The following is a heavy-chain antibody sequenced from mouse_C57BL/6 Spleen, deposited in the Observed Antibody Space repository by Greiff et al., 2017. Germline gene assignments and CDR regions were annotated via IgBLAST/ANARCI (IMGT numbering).Heavy chain of an antibody. CDR2: IDPSNSYT. V-gene: IGHV1-59*01. Sequence: QVQLQQPGAELVRPGTSVKLSCKASGYTFTSYWMHWVKQRPGQGLEWIGVIDPSNSYTNYNQKFKGKATVTVDTSSSTAYMQLSSLTSEDSAVYYCAREGLRVLFFADWGQGALVTVSA. D-gene: IGHD2-4*01. CDR3: AREGLRVLFFAD. J-gene: IGHJ3*01. CDR1: GYTFTSYW.